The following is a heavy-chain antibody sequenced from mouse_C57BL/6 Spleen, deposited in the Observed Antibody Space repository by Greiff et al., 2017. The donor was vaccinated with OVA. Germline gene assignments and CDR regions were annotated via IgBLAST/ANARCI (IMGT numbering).Heavy chain of an antibody. D-gene: IGHD1-1*01. Sequence: VQLQQPGAELVKPGASVKMSCKASGYTFTSYWITWVKQRPGQGLEWIGDIYPGSGSTNYNEKFKSKATLTVDTSSSTAYMQLSSLTSEDSAVYYCAREDVGDYYGSSGFAYWGQGTLVTVSA. CDR2: IYPGSGST. CDR3: AREDVGDYYGSSGFAY. CDR1: GYTFTSYW. J-gene: IGHJ3*01. V-gene: IGHV1-55*01.